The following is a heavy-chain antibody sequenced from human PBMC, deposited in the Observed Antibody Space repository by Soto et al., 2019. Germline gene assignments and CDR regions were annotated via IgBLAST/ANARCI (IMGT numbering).Heavy chain of an antibody. CDR2: LVVGSGNT. Sequence: QIQVVQSGPEVKKPGTSVKVSCKTSGFMFTSSAVQWVRQARGQRLEWIGWLVVGSGNTHYAQHFQERVTMTRDMSTSTAYMELSSMSSEDTAVYYCAAVPVLRFLNLLPAYFDYWGQGDLVTVSS. J-gene: IGHJ4*02. CDR1: GFMFTSSA. V-gene: IGHV1-58*01. CDR3: AAVPVLRFLNLLPAYFDY. D-gene: IGHD3-3*01.